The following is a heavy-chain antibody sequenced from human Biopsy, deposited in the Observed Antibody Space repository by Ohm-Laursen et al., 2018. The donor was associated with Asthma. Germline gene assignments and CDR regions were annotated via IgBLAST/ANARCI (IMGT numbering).Heavy chain of an antibody. CDR1: GFTFRNFG. V-gene: IGHV3-30*18. CDR2: ISSDVRE. Sequence: SLRLSCAASGFTFRNFGMHWVRQAPGKGLEWVALISSDVREWYADSVKGRFTISRDNSKNTLHLQMNSLRAEDTAVYYCAKDVFPGWELRRGPDYWGQGTLVTVSS. J-gene: IGHJ4*02. D-gene: IGHD1-26*01. CDR3: AKDVFPGWELRRGPDY.